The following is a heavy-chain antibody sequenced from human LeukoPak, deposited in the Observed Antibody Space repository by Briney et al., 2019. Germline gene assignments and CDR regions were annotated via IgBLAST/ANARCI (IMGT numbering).Heavy chain of an antibody. D-gene: IGHD6-13*01. J-gene: IGHJ4*02. CDR3: ARVGISSAAAGVDY. CDR1: GYTFTGYY. Sequence: GASVKVSCKASGYTFTGYYMHWVRQAPGQGLEWMGGIIPIFGTANYAQKFQGRVTITTDESTSTAYMELSSLRSEDTAVYYCARVGISSAAAGVDYWGQGTLVTVSS. CDR2: IIPIFGTA. V-gene: IGHV1-69*05.